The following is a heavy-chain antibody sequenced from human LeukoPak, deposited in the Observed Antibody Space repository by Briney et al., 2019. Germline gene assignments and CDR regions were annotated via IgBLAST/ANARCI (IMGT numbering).Heavy chain of an antibody. D-gene: IGHD3-10*01. CDR3: ARDDYGSAYRYFYYMDV. Sequence: ASVKVSYKASGGTFSSFAISWVRQAAGQGLEWMGGIIPIFGTANYAQKFQGRVTITTDESTSTAYMELSSLRSEDTAVYYCARDDYGSAYRYFYYMDVWGKGTTVTVSS. CDR2: IIPIFGTA. CDR1: GGTFSSFA. J-gene: IGHJ6*03. V-gene: IGHV1-69*05.